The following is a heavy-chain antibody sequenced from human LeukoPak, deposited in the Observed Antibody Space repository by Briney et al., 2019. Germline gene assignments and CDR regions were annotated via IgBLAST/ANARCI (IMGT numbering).Heavy chain of an antibody. J-gene: IGHJ3*02. V-gene: IGHV1-46*01. CDR3: ARVHCSSTSCYDAFDI. D-gene: IGHD2-2*01. CDR2: INPSGGST. Sequence: GASVKVSCKASGYTFTGYYMHWVRQAPGQGLEWMGIINPSGGSTSYAQKFQGRVTMTRDTSTSTVYMELSSLRSEDTAVYYCARVHCSSTSCYDAFDIWGQGTMVTVSS. CDR1: GYTFTGYY.